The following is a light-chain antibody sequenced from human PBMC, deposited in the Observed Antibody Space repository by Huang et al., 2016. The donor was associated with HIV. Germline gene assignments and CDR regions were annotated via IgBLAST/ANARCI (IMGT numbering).Light chain of an antibody. J-gene: IGKJ1*01. CDR2: TTS. CDR1: QSIGTW. Sequence: DIQMTQSPSTLSASVGDRVTITCRASQSIGTWLAWYQQKPGKAPNLLIYTTSILETGVPSRFSGSGSGTEFTLTISSLQPDDFGTYYCQQYNSFSPWTFGQRTKVDI. CDR3: QQYNSFSPWT. V-gene: IGKV1-5*03.